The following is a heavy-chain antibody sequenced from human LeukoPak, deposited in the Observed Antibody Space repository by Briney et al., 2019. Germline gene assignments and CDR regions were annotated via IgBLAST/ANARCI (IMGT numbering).Heavy chain of an antibody. CDR2: IYYNGNT. CDR3: ARGRSNYYGMDV. Sequence: SETLSLTCSVSDGSINSYYWNWIRRPPGKGLEWIGYIYYNGNTNYSPSLKSRVTMSVDTSKNLFSLKVSSVTAAHAAVYYCARGRSNYYGMDVWGQGTTVTVSS. D-gene: IGHD1-26*01. CDR1: DGSINSYY. J-gene: IGHJ6*02. V-gene: IGHV4-59*01.